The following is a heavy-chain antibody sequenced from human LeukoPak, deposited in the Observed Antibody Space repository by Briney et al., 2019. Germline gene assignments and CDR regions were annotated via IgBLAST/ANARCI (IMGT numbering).Heavy chain of an antibody. CDR2: IYYSGST. J-gene: IGHJ6*02. Sequence: NPSETLSLTCTVSGGSISSYYWSWIRQPPGEGLEWIGYIYYSGSTNYNPSLKSRVTISVDTSKNQFSLKLSSVTAADTAVYYCARGFVVVPAAIPYYXYYGMDVWGQGTTVTVSS. CDR3: ARGFVVVPAAIPYYXYYGMDV. V-gene: IGHV4-59*08. D-gene: IGHD2-2*02. CDR1: GGSISSYY.